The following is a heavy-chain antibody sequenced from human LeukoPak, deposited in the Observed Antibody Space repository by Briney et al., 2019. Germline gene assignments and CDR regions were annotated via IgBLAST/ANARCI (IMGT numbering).Heavy chain of an antibody. CDR3: VCRRDGDNASDH. D-gene: IGHD5-24*01. CDR2: IYYSGTT. CDR1: GGSISSSGHY. V-gene: IGHV4-39*01. J-gene: IGHJ1*01. Sequence: SETLSLTCTVSGGSISSSGHYWNWIRQPPGKGLEGIGNIYYSGTTYYCPYERSRLTRSGDTSKIHFSLKLSSVPAADTAVYYCVCRRDGDNASDHWGQGTVVPV.